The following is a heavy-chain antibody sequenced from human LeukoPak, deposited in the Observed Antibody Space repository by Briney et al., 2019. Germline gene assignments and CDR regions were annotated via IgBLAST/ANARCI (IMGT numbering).Heavy chain of an antibody. J-gene: IGHJ6*03. D-gene: IGHD6-13*01. CDR3: AKEKGFSSPYYYYYMDV. CDR1: GFTFIAYV. V-gene: IGHV3-23*01. CDR2: ISSSGGST. Sequence: GGSLRLSCAASGFTFIAYVMTWVRQAPGKGLEWVSAISSSGGSTYYADSVKGRFTISRDNSKNTLYLQMNSLRAEDTALYYCAKEKGFSSPYYYYYMDVWGKGTTVTVSS.